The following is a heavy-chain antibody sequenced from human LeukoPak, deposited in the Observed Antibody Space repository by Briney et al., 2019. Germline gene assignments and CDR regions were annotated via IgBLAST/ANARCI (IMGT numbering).Heavy chain of an antibody. D-gene: IGHD1-7*01. V-gene: IGHV3-23*01. CDR3: AKDRGNWNFQYFGY. CDR2: INGSGGRT. J-gene: IGHJ4*02. CDR1: GFTFSSYM. Sequence: GGSLRLSCAASGFTFSSYMMSWVRQSPGKGLEWVSGINGSGGRTYYADSVKGRFTISRDNSKNTLYLQMNSLRAEDTAVYYCAKDRGNWNFQYFGYWGQGTLVTVSS.